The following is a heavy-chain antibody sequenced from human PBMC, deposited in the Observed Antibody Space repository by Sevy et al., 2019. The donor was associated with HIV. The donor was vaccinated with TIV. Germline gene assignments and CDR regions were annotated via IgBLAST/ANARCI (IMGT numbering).Heavy chain of an antibody. Sequence: SETLSLICTVSGGSINSFYWNWIRQSPGKGLEWIGYVDDSGRINSNPSLKSRVTISKDMSQNQVSLKLTSVTAADTAVYYCAREVYDIMTGYSGGMDVWGQGTTVTVSS. D-gene: IGHD3-9*01. CDR1: GGSINSFY. V-gene: IGHV4-59*01. CDR2: VDDSGRI. J-gene: IGHJ6*02. CDR3: AREVYDIMTGYSGGMDV.